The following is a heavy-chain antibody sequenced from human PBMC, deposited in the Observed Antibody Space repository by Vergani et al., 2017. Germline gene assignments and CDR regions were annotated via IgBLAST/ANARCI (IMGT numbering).Heavy chain of an antibody. Sequence: QLQESGPGLVKPSETLSLTCTVSGGSISGEQWNWIRQTPGKGLEWIGRTSTDGSTNYNPSLKSRVTVSVDTSKTQISLRLTSVTAEDTAVYYCARETVVTSWDGYRFHYMDVWGKGTTVTVSS. D-gene: IGHD3-16*02. V-gene: IGHV4-4*07. CDR1: GGSISGEQ. CDR2: TSTDGST. J-gene: IGHJ6*03. CDR3: ARETVVTSWDGYRFHYMDV.